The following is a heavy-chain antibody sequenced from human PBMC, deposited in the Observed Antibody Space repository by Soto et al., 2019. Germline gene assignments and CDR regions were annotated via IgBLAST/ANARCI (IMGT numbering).Heavy chain of an antibody. V-gene: IGHV3-7*01. J-gene: IGHJ6*03. CDR3: ARDAVTIFGVVIHYMDV. CDR2: IKQDGSEK. Sequence: EVQLVESGGGLVQPGGSLRLSCAASGFTFSSYWMSWVRQAPGKGLEWVANIKQDGSEKYYVDSVKGRFTISRDNDKNSLYLQMNSLRAEDTAVYYCARDAVTIFGVVIHYMDVWGKGTTVTVSS. CDR1: GFTFSSYW. D-gene: IGHD3-3*01.